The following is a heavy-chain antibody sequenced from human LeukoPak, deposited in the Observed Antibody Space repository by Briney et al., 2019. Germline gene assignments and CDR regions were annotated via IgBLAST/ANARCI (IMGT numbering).Heavy chain of an antibody. Sequence: PGRSLRLSCAAAGFTFSSYAMHWVRQTPGKGLEWVAVISYDGSNKYYADSAKGRFTISRDNAKNSLYLQMNSLRAEDTAVYYCARVGAARLLCDYWGQGTLVTVSS. CDR2: ISYDGSNK. CDR1: GFTFSSYA. CDR3: ARVGAARLLCDY. J-gene: IGHJ4*02. D-gene: IGHD6-6*01. V-gene: IGHV3-30-3*01.